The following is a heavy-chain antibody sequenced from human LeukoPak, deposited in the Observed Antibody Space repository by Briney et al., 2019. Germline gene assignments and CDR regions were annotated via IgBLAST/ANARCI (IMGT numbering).Heavy chain of an antibody. Sequence: GGSLRLSCAASGFTFSSYGMHWVRQAPGKGLEWVAFIRYDGSNKYYADSVKGRFTISRDNSKNSLYLQMNSLRAEDTAVYYCARAPGGHYYDSSGADYWGQGTLVTVSS. CDR2: IRYDGSNK. CDR3: ARAPGGHYYDSSGADY. CDR1: GFTFSSYG. V-gene: IGHV3-30*02. J-gene: IGHJ4*02. D-gene: IGHD3-22*01.